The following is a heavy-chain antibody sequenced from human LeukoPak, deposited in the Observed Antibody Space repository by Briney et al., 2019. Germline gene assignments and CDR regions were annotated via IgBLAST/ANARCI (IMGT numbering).Heavy chain of an antibody. J-gene: IGHJ6*03. V-gene: IGHV3-21*01. CDR2: ISSSSSYI. CDR3: AGYGGSYPYHMDV. CDR1: GFTVSSNS. Sequence: PGGSLRLSCTVSGFTVSSNSMNWVRQAPGKGLEWVSSISSSSSYIYYADSVKGRFTISRDNAKNSLYLQMNSLRAEDTAVYYCAGYGGSYPYHMDVWGKGTTVTISS. D-gene: IGHD1-26*01.